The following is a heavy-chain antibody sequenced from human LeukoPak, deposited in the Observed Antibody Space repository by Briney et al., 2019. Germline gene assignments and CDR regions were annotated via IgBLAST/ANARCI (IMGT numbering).Heavy chain of an antibody. Sequence: KPGGSLRLSCAASGFTFSSYSMNWVRQAPGKGLDWVSSISSSSSYIYYADSVKGRFTISRDNAKNSLYLQMNSLRAEDTAVYYCARGVYHYYYGMDVWGKGTTVTVSS. D-gene: IGHD2-8*01. CDR1: GFTFSSYS. J-gene: IGHJ6*04. CDR2: ISSSSSYI. CDR3: ARGVYHYYYGMDV. V-gene: IGHV3-21*01.